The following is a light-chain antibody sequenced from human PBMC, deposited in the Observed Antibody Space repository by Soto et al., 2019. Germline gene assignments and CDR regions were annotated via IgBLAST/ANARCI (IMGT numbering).Light chain of an antibody. V-gene: IGLV1-44*01. J-gene: IGLJ2*01. CDR1: SSNIGSKT. CDR3: AAWDDSLNGVV. Sequence: HSALTQPPSASGTPGQRVTISCSGSSSNIGSKTVNWYQQLPGTAPKLLIYSNNQRPSGVPDRFSGSKSGTSASLAISGLQSEDEADYYCAAWDDSLNGVVFGGGTKLTVL. CDR2: SNN.